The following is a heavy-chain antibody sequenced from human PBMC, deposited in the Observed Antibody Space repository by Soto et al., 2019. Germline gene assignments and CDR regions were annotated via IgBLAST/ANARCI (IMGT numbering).Heavy chain of an antibody. V-gene: IGHV3-21*01. CDR3: ARDPSYSNYPYNWFDP. CDR2: ISSSSSYI. CDR1: GFTFSSYS. Sequence: PGGSLRLSCAASGFTFSSYSMNWVRQALGKGLEWVSSISSSSSYIYYADSVKGRFTISRDNAKNSLYLQMNSLRAEDTAVYYCARDPSYSNYPYNWFDPWGQGTLVTVSS. D-gene: IGHD4-4*01. J-gene: IGHJ5*02.